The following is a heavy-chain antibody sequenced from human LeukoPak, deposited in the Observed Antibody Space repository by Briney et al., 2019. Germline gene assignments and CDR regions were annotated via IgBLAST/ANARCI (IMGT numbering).Heavy chain of an antibody. CDR3: ARDRGMGFDY. CDR1: GFTFSSYS. V-gene: IGHV3-21*01. D-gene: IGHD3-16*01. Sequence: NSGGSLRLSCAASGFTFSSYSMNWVRQAPGKGLEWVSSISSSSSYIYYADSVKGRFTISRDNAKNSLYLQMNSLRAEDTAVYYCARDRGMGFDYWGQGTLVTVSS. CDR2: ISSSSSYI. J-gene: IGHJ4*02.